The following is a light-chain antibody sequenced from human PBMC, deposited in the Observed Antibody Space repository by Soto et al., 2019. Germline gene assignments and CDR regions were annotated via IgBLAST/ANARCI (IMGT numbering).Light chain of an antibody. V-gene: IGLV2-14*01. J-gene: IGLJ2*01. CDR1: SSDVGGYNY. Sequence: QSALTQPASVSGSPGQSITISCTGTSSDVGGYNYVSWYQQHPGKAPKLMIYDVSNRPSGFSNRFSGSKSGNTASLTISGLQAEDEADYYCSSYTRSSTVVFGGGTQLTVL. CDR3: SSYTRSSTVV. CDR2: DVS.